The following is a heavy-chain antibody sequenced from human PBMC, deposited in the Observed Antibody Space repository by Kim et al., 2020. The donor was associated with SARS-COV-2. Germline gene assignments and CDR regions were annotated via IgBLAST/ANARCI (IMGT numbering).Heavy chain of an antibody. V-gene: IGHV4-39*01. CDR1: GGSFSSTSNY. CDR3: ARHLGVSGVWPRPTDY. J-gene: IGHJ4*02. D-gene: IGHD3-3*01. Sequence: SETLSLTCTVSGGSFSSTSNYWGWVRQPAGKGLEWIGSTYYGGTTYYNPALKSRVTISGDTSRNRFSLKLRSVTAADTGVYYCARHLGVSGVWPRPTDYWGQGTLVTVSS. CDR2: TYYGGTT.